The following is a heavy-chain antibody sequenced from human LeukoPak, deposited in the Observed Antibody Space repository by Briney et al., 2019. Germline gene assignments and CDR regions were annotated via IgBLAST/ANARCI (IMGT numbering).Heavy chain of an antibody. D-gene: IGHD6-13*01. V-gene: IGHV3-23*01. CDR1: GFTFSSYA. J-gene: IGHJ5*02. Sequence: PGGSLRLSCAASGFTFSSYAMSWVRQAPGKGLEWVSAISGSGGSTYYADSVKGRFTISRDNSKNTLYLQMKSLRAEDTAVYYCAKDVRLPIIAAGRDHGFDPWGQGTLVTVPS. CDR2: ISGSGGST. CDR3: AKDVRLPIIAAGRDHGFDP.